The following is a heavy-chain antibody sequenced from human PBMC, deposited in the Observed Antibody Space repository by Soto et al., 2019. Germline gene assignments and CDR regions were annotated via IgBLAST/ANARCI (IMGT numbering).Heavy chain of an antibody. CDR1: GGPPTNYF. D-gene: IGHD2-21*02. CDR2: IRYGGKT. V-gene: IGHV4-59*13. CDR3: ARFQYTVVTPFDL. J-gene: IGHJ3*01. Sequence: QVQLQESGPGLVEPSETLPLTCTGPGGPPTNYFGPWIRQPPGKGLEWFAFIRYGGKTGYIPSLKSRVTISLDTPKNQFSLKLTSVTAADTAIYYCARFQYTVVTPFDLWGQGTMVIVSS.